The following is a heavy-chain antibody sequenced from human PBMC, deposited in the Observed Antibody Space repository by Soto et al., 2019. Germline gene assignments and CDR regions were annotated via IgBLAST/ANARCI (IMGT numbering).Heavy chain of an antibody. Sequence: QVQLQESGPGLVKPSQTLSLTCTVSGGSISSGGYYWSWIRQHPGKGLEWIGYIYYSGSTYYNPSLKRRVTISVDTSKNQFSLKLSSVTAADTAVYYCARVGSGWYYYYYGMDVWGQGTTVTVSS. CDR1: GGSISSGGYY. J-gene: IGHJ6*02. CDR3: ARVGSGWYYYYYGMDV. D-gene: IGHD6-19*01. CDR2: IYYSGST. V-gene: IGHV4-31*03.